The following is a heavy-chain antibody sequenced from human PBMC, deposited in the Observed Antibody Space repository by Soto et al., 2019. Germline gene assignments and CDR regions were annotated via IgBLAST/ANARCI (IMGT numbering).Heavy chain of an antibody. CDR2: IIPIFGTG. J-gene: IGHJ4*02. V-gene: IGHV1-69*13. CDR1: GGTFSNYA. CDR3: ARPVEMATISRSYLFY. D-gene: IGHD5-12*01. Sequence: GASVKVSCKASGGTFSNYAINWVRQAPGQGLEWMGGIIPIFGTGNYAQKFQGRVTITADESTSTAYLDLSGLRPEGTAVYYCARPVEMATISRSYLFYWGQGTLVTVSS.